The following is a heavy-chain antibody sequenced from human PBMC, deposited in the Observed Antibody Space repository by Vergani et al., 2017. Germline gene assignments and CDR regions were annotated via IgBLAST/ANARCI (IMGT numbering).Heavy chain of an antibody. D-gene: IGHD3-3*01. J-gene: IGHJ6*02. V-gene: IGHV5-51*01. CDR3: ARHFYNFWSGYSSGMDV. CDR2: IYPGDSDT. CDR1: EYTFTNYW. Sequence: EVQLVQSGAEVKKPGEPLKISGKVSEYTFTNYWSGGLGQSPGKALEWMGVIYPGDSDTRYSPSFQGQVTISADKSISTAYLQWSSLKASDTAMYYCARHFYNFWSGYSSGMDVWGQGTTVTVSS.